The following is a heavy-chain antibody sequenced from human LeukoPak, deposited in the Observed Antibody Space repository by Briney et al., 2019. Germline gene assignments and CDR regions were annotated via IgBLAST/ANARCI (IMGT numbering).Heavy chain of an antibody. Sequence: ASVKVSCKASGYTFTGYYMHWVRQAPGQGLEWMGWINPNSGGTNYAQKFQGRVTMTRDTSISTAYMELSRLRSDDTAVYYCARRQWLRYRDFDYWGQGTLVTVSS. J-gene: IGHJ4*02. CDR2: INPNSGGT. CDR3: ARRQWLRYRDFDY. CDR1: GYTFTGYY. V-gene: IGHV1-2*02. D-gene: IGHD5-12*01.